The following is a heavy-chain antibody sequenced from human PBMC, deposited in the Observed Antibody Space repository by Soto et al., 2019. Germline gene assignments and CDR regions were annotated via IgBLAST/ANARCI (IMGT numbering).Heavy chain of an antibody. V-gene: IGHV5-51*01. CDR3: ARESEDLTSNFDY. J-gene: IGHJ4*02. Sequence: GESLKISCQSSGYTFANYWIVWVRQMPGKGLEWMGIIYPSDSTVKYSPSVQGQVTMSVDKSISTAYLQWSSLKASDAAVYYCARESEDLTSNFDYWGQGTLVTVSS. CDR2: IYPSDSTV. CDR1: GYTFANYW.